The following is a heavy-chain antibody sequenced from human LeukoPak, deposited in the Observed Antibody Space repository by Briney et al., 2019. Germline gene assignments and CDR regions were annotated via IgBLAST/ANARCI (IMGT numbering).Heavy chain of an antibody. Sequence: PGGSLRLSCAASGFTFSSYAMSWVRQAPGKGLEWVSAISGSGGSTYYADSVKGRFTISRDNSKNTLYLQMNSLRAEDTAVYYCAKDMTPYDDDVWGTPDYWGQGTLVTVSS. D-gene: IGHD3-16*01. CDR3: AKDMTPYDDDVWGTPDY. J-gene: IGHJ4*02. CDR2: ISGSGGST. V-gene: IGHV3-23*01. CDR1: GFTFSSYA.